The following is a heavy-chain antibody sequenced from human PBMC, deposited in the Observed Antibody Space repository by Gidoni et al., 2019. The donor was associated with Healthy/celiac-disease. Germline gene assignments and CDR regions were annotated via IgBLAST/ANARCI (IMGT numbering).Heavy chain of an antibody. CDR3: AKVPGAYWYFDL. CDR2: ISDGGGTT. Sequence: EVHVLESGGGFVQPGGSLRLSCAASGFPFSSYAMSWVRQAPGKGLEWVSGISDGGGTTKYEDSVKGRFTISRDNSKNTLYLQMNSLRAEDTAVYSCAKVPGAYWYFDLWGRGTLVTVSS. D-gene: IGHD2-2*01. J-gene: IGHJ2*01. V-gene: IGHV3-23*01. CDR1: GFPFSSYA.